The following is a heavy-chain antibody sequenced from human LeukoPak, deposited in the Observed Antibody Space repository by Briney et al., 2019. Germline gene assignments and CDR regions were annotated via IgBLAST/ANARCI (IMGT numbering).Heavy chain of an antibody. CDR1: GFTFSSYA. CDR3: ANLRWLQSLFDY. Sequence: GGSLRLSCAASGFTFSSYAMSWVRQAPGKGLEWVSAISGSGSSTYYADSVKGRFTISRDNSKNTLYLQMNSLRAEDTAVYYCANLRWLQSLFDYWGQGTLVTVSS. V-gene: IGHV3-23*01. D-gene: IGHD5-24*01. CDR2: ISGSGSST. J-gene: IGHJ4*02.